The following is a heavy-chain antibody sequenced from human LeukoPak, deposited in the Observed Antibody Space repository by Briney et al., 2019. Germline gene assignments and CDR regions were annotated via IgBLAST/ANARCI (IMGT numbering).Heavy chain of an antibody. CDR2: IKYDGSAK. V-gene: IGHV3-7*01. Sequence: PGGSLRLSCAASGFTFSSYWMTWVRQPPGKGLEWVANIKYDGSAKYYGDSVKGRFTISRDNTKNSLYLQMNSLRAEDTAVYYCARVIVLVECASDHFDYWGQGTPATVHS. CDR3: ARVIVLVECASDHFDY. CDR1: GFTFSSYW. J-gene: IGHJ4*02. D-gene: IGHD2-2*01.